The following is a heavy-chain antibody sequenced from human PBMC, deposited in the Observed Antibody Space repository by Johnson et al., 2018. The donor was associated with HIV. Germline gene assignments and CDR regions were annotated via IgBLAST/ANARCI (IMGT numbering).Heavy chain of an antibody. D-gene: IGHD3-10*01. J-gene: IGHJ3*02. CDR3: AREGGVTMVDGFDI. V-gene: IGHV3-23*04. CDR2: ISGSGGGT. CDR1: GFTFSSYA. Sequence: VQLVESGGGVVQPGRSLRLSCAASGFTFSSYAMSWVRQAPGKGLEWVSSISGSGGGTYYADSVKGRFTISRDNSKNTLYPQMNSLRAEDTAVYYCAREGGVTMVDGFDIWGQGTMVTVSS.